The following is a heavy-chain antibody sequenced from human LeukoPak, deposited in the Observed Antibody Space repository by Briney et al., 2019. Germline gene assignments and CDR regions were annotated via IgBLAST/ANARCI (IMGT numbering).Heavy chain of an antibody. Sequence: SETLSLTCTVSGGSISSGDYYWSWIRQPPGKGLEWIGYIYYSGSTFYNPSLKSRITLSIDTSKNQFSLKLSSVTAADTAVYYCAREPTTNDYWGQGTLVTVSS. CDR2: IYYSGST. D-gene: IGHD4-17*01. J-gene: IGHJ4*02. V-gene: IGHV4-30-4*01. CDR3: AREPTTNDY. CDR1: GGSISSGDYY.